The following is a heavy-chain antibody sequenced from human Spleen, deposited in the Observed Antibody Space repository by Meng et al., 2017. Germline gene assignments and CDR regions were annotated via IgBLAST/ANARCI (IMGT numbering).Heavy chain of an antibody. Sequence: GQLQESGPGLVKPSPTLSLTCTVSGGSISSGGYYWSWIRQHPGKGLEWIGEINHSGSTNYNPSLESRATISVDTSQNNLSLKLSSVTAADSAVYYCARGPTTMAHDFDYWGQGTLVTVSS. V-gene: IGHV4-31*03. J-gene: IGHJ4*02. CDR1: GGSISSGGYY. CDR2: INHSGST. D-gene: IGHD4-11*01. CDR3: ARGPTTMAHDFDY.